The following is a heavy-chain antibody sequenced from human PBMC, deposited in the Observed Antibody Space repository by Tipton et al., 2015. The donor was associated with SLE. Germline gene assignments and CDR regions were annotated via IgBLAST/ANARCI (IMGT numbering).Heavy chain of an antibody. J-gene: IGHJ4*02. Sequence: VQLVQSGAEVKKPGESLTISCQASAYNFAGYWIGWVRQMPGKGLEWMGLIDQGDSDTRYSPTFRGQVTISVDKAITTAYLQWTSLKASDTAISYCARGPRGTATSCPPGCPECWGQGTLVPVSS. D-gene: IGHD2-2*01. V-gene: IGHV5-51*03. CDR1: AYNFAGYW. CDR3: ARGPRGTATSCPPGCPEC. CDR2: IDQGDSDT.